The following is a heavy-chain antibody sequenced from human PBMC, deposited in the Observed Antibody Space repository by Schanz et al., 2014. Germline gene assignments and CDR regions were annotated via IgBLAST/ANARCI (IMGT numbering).Heavy chain of an antibody. J-gene: IGHJ6*02. D-gene: IGHD2-21*01. CDR2: ISASGGST. CDR1: GFTFSSYA. CDR3: ASDTSCGRDV. Sequence: EGQLLESGGGLIQPGGSLRLSCAASGFTFSSYAMSWVRQAPGKGLEWVSTISASGGSTYYADSVKGRFTISRDSGQNSLYLQMNSLRAWDTAVYYCASDTSCGRDVWGQGTTVTVSS. V-gene: IGHV3-23*01.